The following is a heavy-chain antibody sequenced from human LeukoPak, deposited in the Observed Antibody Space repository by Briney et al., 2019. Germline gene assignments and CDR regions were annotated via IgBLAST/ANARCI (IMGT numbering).Heavy chain of an antibody. J-gene: IGHJ4*02. V-gene: IGHV3-74*01. Sequence: PGGSLRLSCAASGFSFRNYWMHWVRQPPGKGLVWVSRIKNDGSITEYADSVKGRFTISRDNTKNTLYLQMNSLRAEDTAVYYRAGSAYYYDSSGYYVVDYWGQGTLVSVSS. CDR2: IKNDGSIT. D-gene: IGHD3-22*01. CDR1: GFSFRNYW. CDR3: AGSAYYYDSSGYYVVDY.